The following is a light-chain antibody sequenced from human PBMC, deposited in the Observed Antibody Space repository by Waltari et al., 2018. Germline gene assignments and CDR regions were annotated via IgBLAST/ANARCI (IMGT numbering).Light chain of an antibody. J-gene: IGKJ2*01. V-gene: IGKV1-17*03. CDR3: RHHHSYPLT. CDR1: KGISNY. CDR2: AAY. Sequence: DIQMTQSPSALSASVGDRVTITCRASKGISNYVAWFQQKPGKVPKGLIFAAYTLESGVPPRFSGSGSGTEFTLTISSLQPEDFATYYCRHHHSYPLTVGPGTKLQMK.